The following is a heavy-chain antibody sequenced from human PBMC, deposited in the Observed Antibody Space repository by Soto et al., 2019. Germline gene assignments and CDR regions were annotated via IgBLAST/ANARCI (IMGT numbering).Heavy chain of an antibody. CDR2: ISSSGGRT. J-gene: IGHJ4*02. CDR3: AKDQDDFSY. CDR1: GFTFSSYA. D-gene: IGHD3-3*01. V-gene: IGHV3-23*01. Sequence: GGSLRLSCAASGFTFSSYAMSWVRQAPGKGLKWVSGISSSGGRTYYAGSVKGRFTISRDNPKNTLYLQMNSLRAEDTAVYYCAKDQDDFSYWGQGTLVTVSS.